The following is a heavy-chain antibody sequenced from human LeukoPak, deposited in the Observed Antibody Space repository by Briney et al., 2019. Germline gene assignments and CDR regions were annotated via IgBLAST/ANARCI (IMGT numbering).Heavy chain of an antibody. CDR3: AKDGLCPNVCPTKIAVAGYFDY. J-gene: IGHJ4*02. CDR2: INSNGDST. CDR1: GFTFSIFT. D-gene: IGHD6-19*01. Sequence: GGSLRLSCAASGFTFSIFTMSWVRQAPGKGLEWISTINSNGDSTYYADSVKGRFTIFRDNSKNTVFLQMNSLRAEDTAVYYCAKDGLCPNVCPTKIAVAGYFDYWGQGILVTVSS. V-gene: IGHV3-23*01.